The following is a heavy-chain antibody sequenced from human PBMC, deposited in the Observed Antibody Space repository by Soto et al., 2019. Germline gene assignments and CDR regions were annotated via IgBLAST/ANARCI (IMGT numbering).Heavy chain of an antibody. CDR2: ISAYNGNT. CDR3: ARVPHDFWSGYSPRYYYYGMDV. CDR1: GYTFTSYG. Sequence: ASVKVSCKASGYTFTSYGISWVRQAPGQGLEWMGWISAYNGNTNYAQKLQGRVTMTTDTSTSTAYMELRSLRSDDTAVYYCARVPHDFWSGYSPRYYYYGMDVWGQGTTVTVSS. D-gene: IGHD3-3*01. V-gene: IGHV1-18*04. J-gene: IGHJ6*02.